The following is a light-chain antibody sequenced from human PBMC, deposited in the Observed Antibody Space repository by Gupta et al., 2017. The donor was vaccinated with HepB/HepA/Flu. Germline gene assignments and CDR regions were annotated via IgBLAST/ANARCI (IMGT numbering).Light chain of an antibody. V-gene: IGKV4-1*01. Sequence: DIVMTQSPDSQAVSLGERATINCKSSQSVLYSANNKSYLAWYQQKPGQPPKMLIYRASTRESGVPDRFSGSGSGTDFTLTISSLQAEDVAVYYCQQYYSTPLTFGGGTKVEIK. CDR2: RAS. J-gene: IGKJ4*01. CDR3: QQYYSTPLT. CDR1: QSVLYSANNKSY.